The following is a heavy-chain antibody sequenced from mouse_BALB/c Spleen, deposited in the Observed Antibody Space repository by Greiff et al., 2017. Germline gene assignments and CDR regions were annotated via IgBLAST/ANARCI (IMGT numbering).Heavy chain of an antibody. CDR2: ISYSGST. V-gene: IGHV3-2*02. J-gene: IGHJ4*01. Sequence: VQLQESGPGLVKPSQSLSLTCTVTGYSITSDYAWNWIRQFPGNKLEWMGYISYSGSTSYNPSLKSRISFTRDTSKNQFFLQLNSVTTEDTATYYCARWGLLRAMDYWGQGTSVTVSS. D-gene: IGHD2-3*01. CDR3: ARWGLLRAMDY. CDR1: GYSITSDYA.